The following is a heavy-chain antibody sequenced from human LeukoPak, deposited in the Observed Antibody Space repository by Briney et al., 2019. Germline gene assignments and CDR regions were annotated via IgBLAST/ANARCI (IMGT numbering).Heavy chain of an antibody. CDR1: GFTLSSYW. V-gene: IGHV3-7*01. CDR3: GRDSEWELHFDY. Sequence: PGGSLILSCAVPGFTLSSYWMSSVRQARGRGLEWVANIKQEGSEKYYVDCVKGRFTISRDNAKNSLYLQMNSLRAEDTAVYYCGRDSEWELHFDYWGQGTLVTVSS. D-gene: IGHD1-26*01. J-gene: IGHJ4*02. CDR2: IKQEGSEK.